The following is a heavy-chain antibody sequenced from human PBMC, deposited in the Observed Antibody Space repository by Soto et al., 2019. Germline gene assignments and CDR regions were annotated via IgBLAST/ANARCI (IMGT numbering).Heavy chain of an antibody. CDR3: ARAPGANYDFWSGPSFDI. D-gene: IGHD3-3*01. J-gene: IGHJ3*02. Sequence: PGGSLRLSCAASGFTFSSYGMHWVRQAPGKGLEWVAVISYDGSNKYYADSVKGRFTISRDNSKNTLYLQMNSLRAEDTAVYYCARAPGANYDFWSGPSFDIWGQGTMV. V-gene: IGHV3-30*03. CDR1: GFTFSSYG. CDR2: ISYDGSNK.